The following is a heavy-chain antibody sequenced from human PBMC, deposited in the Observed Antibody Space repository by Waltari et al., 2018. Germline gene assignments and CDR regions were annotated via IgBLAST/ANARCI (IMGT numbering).Heavy chain of an antibody. J-gene: IGHJ6*02. V-gene: IGHV3-21*01. CDR3: ARDQNGSGSYVFYYYYGMDV. D-gene: IGHD3-10*01. CDR1: GFTFSSYS. Sequence: EVQLVESGGGLVKPGGSLRLSCAASGFTFSSYSMNWVRQAPGKGLEWVSSISSSISYKYYQDPVKGRFTISRDNAKNSLYLQMNSLRAEDTAVYYCARDQNGSGSYVFYYYYGMDVWGQGTTVTVSS. CDR2: ISSSISYK.